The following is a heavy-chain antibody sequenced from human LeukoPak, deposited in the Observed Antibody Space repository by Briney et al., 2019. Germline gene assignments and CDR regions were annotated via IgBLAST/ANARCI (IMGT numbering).Heavy chain of an antibody. CDR2: IYTSGST. Sequence: SETLSLTCTVSGGSISSYYWSWIRQPAGKGLEWIGRIYTSGSTNYNPSLKSRVTMSVDTSKNQFSLKLSSVTAADTAVYYCARVSYDFWSGQYYYMDVWGKGTTVTVSS. D-gene: IGHD3-3*01. J-gene: IGHJ6*03. CDR3: ARVSYDFWSGQYYYMDV. CDR1: GGSISSYY. V-gene: IGHV4-4*07.